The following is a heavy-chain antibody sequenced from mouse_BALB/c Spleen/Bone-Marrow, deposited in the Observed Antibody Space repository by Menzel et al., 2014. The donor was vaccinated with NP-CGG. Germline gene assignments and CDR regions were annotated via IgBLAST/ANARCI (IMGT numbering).Heavy chain of an antibody. Sequence: VQLQQSGPELVKPGASMKISCKASGYSFTDYTMNWVRQSHGKNLEWIGLINPYNGGPTYNQKFKGTATLTVDRSSSTAYMELLSLTSDDSAVYYCARDGYGRYFDVWGAGTTVTVSS. D-gene: IGHD2-2*01. CDR1: GYSFTDYT. CDR3: ARDGYGRYFDV. V-gene: IGHV1-18*01. J-gene: IGHJ1*01. CDR2: INPYNGGP.